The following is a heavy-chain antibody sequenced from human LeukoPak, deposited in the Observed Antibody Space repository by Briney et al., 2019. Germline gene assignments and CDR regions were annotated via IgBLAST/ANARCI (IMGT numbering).Heavy chain of an antibody. CDR1: GGSVSGTSYY. Sequence: PSETLSLTCTVSGGSVSGTSYYWGWIRQPPGKGLEWIGNIDYSGSTYYNPSLKSRVTLSVDTSKNQFSLKLSSVTAADTAVYYCAGRLYCTNGVCVDYWGQGTLVTVSS. J-gene: IGHJ4*02. CDR3: AGRLYCTNGVCVDY. V-gene: IGHV4-39*01. CDR2: IDYSGST. D-gene: IGHD2-8*01.